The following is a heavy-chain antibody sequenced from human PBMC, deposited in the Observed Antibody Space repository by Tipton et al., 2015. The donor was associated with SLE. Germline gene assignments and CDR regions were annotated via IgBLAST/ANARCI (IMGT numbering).Heavy chain of an antibody. CDR2: IYHSGST. Sequence: GLVKPSGTLSLTCAVSGGSISSSNWWSWVRQPPGKGLEWIGEIYHSGSTNYNPSLKSRVTISIDKSKNQFSLKLSSVTAADTAVYYCARYPTDTYYDILTGRDAFDIWGQGTMVTVSS. CDR3: ARYPTDTYYDILTGRDAFDI. V-gene: IGHV4-4*02. CDR1: GGSISSSNW. J-gene: IGHJ3*02. D-gene: IGHD3-9*01.